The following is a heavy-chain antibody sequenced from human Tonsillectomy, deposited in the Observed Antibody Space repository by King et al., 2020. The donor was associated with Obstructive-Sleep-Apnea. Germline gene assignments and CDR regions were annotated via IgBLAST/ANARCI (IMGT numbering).Heavy chain of an antibody. CDR3: ARGRLSLFDY. CDR1: GGSISSTNYY. V-gene: IGHV4-39*07. Sequence: MQLQESGPGLVKSSETLSLTCTVSGGSISSTNYYWGWIRQPPGKGLEWLGSMYYSGRTYYNPSLKSRVRISVDPSKNQFSLKLSSVTAADTAVYYCARGRLSLFDYWGQGSLVTVSS. D-gene: IGHD3-10*01. J-gene: IGHJ4*02. CDR2: MYYSGRT.